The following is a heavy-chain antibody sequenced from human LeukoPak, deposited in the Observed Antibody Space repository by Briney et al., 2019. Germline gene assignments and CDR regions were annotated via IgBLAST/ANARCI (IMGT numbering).Heavy chain of an antibody. J-gene: IGHJ4*02. V-gene: IGHV3-7*04. CDR2: IKQDASVK. CDR1: GFSFSNYW. CDR3: ARATYNSGYKIDY. D-gene: IGHD6-19*01. Sequence: GGSLRLSCAASGFSFSNYWMTWVRQAPGKGLEWVANIKQDASVKNSVDSVKGRFTISRDNTKNSLYLQMTSLRVEDTAIYYCARATYNSGYKIDYWGQGTLVTVSS.